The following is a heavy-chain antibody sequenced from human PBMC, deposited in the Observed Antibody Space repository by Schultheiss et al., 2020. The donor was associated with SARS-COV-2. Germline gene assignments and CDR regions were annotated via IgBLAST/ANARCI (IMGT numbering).Heavy chain of an antibody. CDR1: GFTVSSNY. Sequence: GESLKISCAASGFTVSSNYMSWVRQAPGKGLEWVSVIYSGGSTYYADSVKGRFTISRHNSKNTLYLQMNSLRAEDTAVYYCARDGTDTGIAVAGIHYGMDVWGQGTTVTVSS. J-gene: IGHJ6*02. CDR2: IYSGGST. D-gene: IGHD6-19*01. CDR3: ARDGTDTGIAVAGIHYGMDV. V-gene: IGHV3-53*04.